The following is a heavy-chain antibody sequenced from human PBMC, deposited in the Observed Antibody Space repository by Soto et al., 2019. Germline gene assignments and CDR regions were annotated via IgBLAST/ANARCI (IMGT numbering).Heavy chain of an antibody. CDR1: GFTFSSYS. D-gene: IGHD2-15*01. CDR2: ISSSSSYI. CDR3: ARDLAGYCSGGSCYSSYYYGMDV. V-gene: IGHV3-21*01. J-gene: IGHJ6*02. Sequence: GGSLRLSCAASGFTFSSYSMNWVRQAPGKGLEWVSSISSSSSYIYYADSVKGRFTISRDNAKNSLYLQMNSLRAEDTAVYYCARDLAGYCSGGSCYSSYYYGMDVWGQGTTVTVSS.